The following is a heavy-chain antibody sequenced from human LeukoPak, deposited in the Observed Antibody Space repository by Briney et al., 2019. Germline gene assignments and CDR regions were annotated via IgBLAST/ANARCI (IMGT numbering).Heavy chain of an antibody. V-gene: IGHV3-33*07. D-gene: IGHD3-22*01. CDR1: GXSFSSYA. Sequence: QPGGSLRLSCAASGXSFSSYAMYWVRQAPGKGLGWVAVIWSDGNNEYYSDSVKGRFTISRDNSNNTLYLEMNSLRAEDTAVYYCARDGLTDSSGYTVIDNWGQGILVTVSS. CDR3: ARDGLTDSSGYTVIDN. J-gene: IGHJ4*02. CDR2: IWSDGNNE.